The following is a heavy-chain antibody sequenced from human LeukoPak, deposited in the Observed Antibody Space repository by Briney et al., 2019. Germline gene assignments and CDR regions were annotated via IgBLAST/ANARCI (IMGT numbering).Heavy chain of an antibody. V-gene: IGHV4-59*01. J-gene: IGHJ4*02. Sequence: PSETMSLTCTVSGGSINNYYWSWIRQPPGKGLEWIGYIYYSGSTNYNPSLKSRVTLSVDTSRNQFSLSLRSMTAADTAVYYCARTEPSGTTSHWGQGTLVTVSS. CDR1: GGSINNYY. CDR2: IYYSGST. CDR3: ARTEPSGTTSH. D-gene: IGHD1-1*01.